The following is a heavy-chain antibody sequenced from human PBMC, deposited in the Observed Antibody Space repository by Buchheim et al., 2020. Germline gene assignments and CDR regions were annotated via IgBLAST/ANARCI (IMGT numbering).Heavy chain of an antibody. CDR2: ISYDGSNK. J-gene: IGHJ4*02. CDR1: GFTFSSYA. V-gene: IGHV3-30-3*01. Sequence: QVQLVESGGGVVQPGRSLRLSCAASGFTFSSYAMHWVRQAPGKGLEWVAVISYDGSNKYYADSVKGRFTISRDNSKKTLYLQMNSLRAEDTAVYYCARDSSGWYYFDYWGQGTL. D-gene: IGHD6-19*01. CDR3: ARDSSGWYYFDY.